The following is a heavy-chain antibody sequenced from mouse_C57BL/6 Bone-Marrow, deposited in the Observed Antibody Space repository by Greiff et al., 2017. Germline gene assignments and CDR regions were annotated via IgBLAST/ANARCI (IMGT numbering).Heavy chain of an antibody. D-gene: IGHD1-1*02. Sequence: QVQLKESGPGILQPSQTLSLTCSFSGFSLSTFGMGVGWIRQPSGKGLEWLAHIWWDDDKYYNPALKSGLTISKDTSKNQVFLKVANLDTAVTATYYCARIIWSLYALDYWGQGTTVTVSS. CDR3: ARIIWSLYALDY. CDR2: IWWDDDK. V-gene: IGHV8-8*01. CDR1: GFSLSTFGMG. J-gene: IGHJ4*01.